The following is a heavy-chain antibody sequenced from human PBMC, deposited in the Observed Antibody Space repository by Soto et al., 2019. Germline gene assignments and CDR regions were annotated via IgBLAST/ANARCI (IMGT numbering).Heavy chain of an antibody. CDR3: ARAGVVLITGSYYYYMDV. Sequence: SETLSLTCPVSGGSISSGNYYWTWIRQHPGEGLEWIGYINYSGSTYYNPSLKSRVTISADTSKNQFSLNLYSVTAADTAVYYCARAGVVLITGSYYYYMDVWGKGTTVTVSS. CDR1: GGSISSGNYY. V-gene: IGHV4-31*03. D-gene: IGHD3-3*01. CDR2: INYSGST. J-gene: IGHJ6*03.